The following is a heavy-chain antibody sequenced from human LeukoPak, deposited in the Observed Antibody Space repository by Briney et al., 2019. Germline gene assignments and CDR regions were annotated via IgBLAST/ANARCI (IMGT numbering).Heavy chain of an antibody. Sequence: ASVKVSCKASGYNLNTYHMHWVRQAPGQGLEWMGIITSTGTTTICAQKFQGRVTMTRDTSTSTVYMDLSSLRSDDTAVYYCATEYVRTHYFDWWGQGTLVTVSS. D-gene: IGHD3-16*01. J-gene: IGHJ4*02. V-gene: IGHV1-46*02. CDR3: ATEYVRTHYFDW. CDR1: GYNLNTYH. CDR2: ITSTGTTT.